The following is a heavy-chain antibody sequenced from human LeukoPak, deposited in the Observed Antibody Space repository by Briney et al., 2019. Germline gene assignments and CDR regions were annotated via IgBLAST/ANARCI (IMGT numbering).Heavy chain of an antibody. CDR1: GYTFTSCA. V-gene: IGHV7-4-1*02. Sequence: GASVKVSCKASGYTFTSCAMNWVRQAPGQGLEWMGWINTNTGNPTYAQGFTGRFVFSLDTSVSTAYLQISSLKAEDTAVYYCARECHSSSYPNNWFDPWGQGTLVTVSS. D-gene: IGHD6-13*01. J-gene: IGHJ5*02. CDR3: ARECHSSSYPNNWFDP. CDR2: INTNTGNP.